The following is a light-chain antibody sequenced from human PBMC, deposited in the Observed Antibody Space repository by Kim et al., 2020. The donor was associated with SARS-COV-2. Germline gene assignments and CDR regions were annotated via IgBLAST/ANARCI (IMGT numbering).Light chain of an antibody. CDR2: DVS. V-gene: IGLV2-11*01. Sequence: GQSVTISCTGTRSDVGGYNYVSWYQQYPDKAPKLMISDVSKRPSGVPDRFSGSKSGNTASLTISGLQAGDEADYYCCSYAGSYIYVFGTGTKVTVL. CDR1: RSDVGGYNY. J-gene: IGLJ1*01. CDR3: CSYAGSYIYV.